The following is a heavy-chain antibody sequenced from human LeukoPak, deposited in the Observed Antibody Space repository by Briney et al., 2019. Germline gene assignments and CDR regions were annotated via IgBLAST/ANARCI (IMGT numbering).Heavy chain of an antibody. CDR3: TSSTGVTTGYGMDV. J-gene: IGHJ6*02. D-gene: IGHD4-17*01. Sequence: GALRLSCAASGFTFNIYWMHWVRQAPGKGLVWVSRIGTDGSSTAYADSVKGRFTVSRDNAKNSLYLQMNSLRAEDTAVYYCTSSTGVTTGYGMDVWGQGTTVTVSS. CDR2: IGTDGSST. CDR1: GFTFNIYW. V-gene: IGHV3-74*01.